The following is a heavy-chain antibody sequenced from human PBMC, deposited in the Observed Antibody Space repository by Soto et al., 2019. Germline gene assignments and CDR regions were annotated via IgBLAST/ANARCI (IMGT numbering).Heavy chain of an antibody. Sequence: QVQLVESGGGVVQPGRSLRLSCVVSGFTFSHYGMHWVHQAPGKGLEWVAFIWYDGSQKYYGDAVKGRFTISRDDSKNTVYLEMNSLRADDTALYYCTRDDSFGWTQDYWGQGTLVTVSS. J-gene: IGHJ4*02. CDR1: GFTFSHYG. CDR2: IWYDGSQK. D-gene: IGHD6-19*01. CDR3: TRDDSFGWTQDY. V-gene: IGHV3-33*01.